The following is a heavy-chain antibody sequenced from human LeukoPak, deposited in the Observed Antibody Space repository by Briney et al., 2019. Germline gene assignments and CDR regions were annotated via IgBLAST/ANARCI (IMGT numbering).Heavy chain of an antibody. Sequence: HPGGSLRLSCAASGLTFSSYAMSWVRQAPGKGLEWVSAISGSGGSTYYADSVKGRFTISRDNSKNTLYLQMNSLRAEDTAVYYCARNLLVVVDYYYYAMDVWGQGTTVTVSS. V-gene: IGHV3-23*01. D-gene: IGHD2-15*01. CDR2: ISGSGGST. CDR1: GLTFSSYA. CDR3: ARNLLVVVDYYYYAMDV. J-gene: IGHJ6*02.